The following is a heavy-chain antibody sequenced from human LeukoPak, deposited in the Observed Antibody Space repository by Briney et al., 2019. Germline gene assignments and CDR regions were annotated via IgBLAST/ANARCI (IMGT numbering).Heavy chain of an antibody. J-gene: IGHJ6*03. V-gene: IGHV1-46*01. D-gene: IGHD3-9*01. Sequence: VASVKVSCKASGGTFSSYAISWVRQAPGQGLEWMGIINPSGGSTSYAQKFQGRVTMTRDTSTSTVYMELSSQRSEDTAVYYCARAGLRYFDWLRESNYYYYMDVWGKGTTVTISS. CDR1: GGTFSSYA. CDR3: ARAGLRYFDWLRESNYYYYMDV. CDR2: INPSGGST.